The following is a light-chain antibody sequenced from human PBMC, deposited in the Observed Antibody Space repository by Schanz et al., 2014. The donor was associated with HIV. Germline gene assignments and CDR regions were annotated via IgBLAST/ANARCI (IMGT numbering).Light chain of an antibody. V-gene: IGLV2-14*03. J-gene: IGLJ2*01. CDR3: SSYTSSSTLV. Sequence: QSALTQPPSASGSPGQSVTISCTGTSSDVGGSNYVSWYQQHPGKAPKLIIYDVSNRPSGISNRFSGSKSGYTASLTISGLQAEDEADYYCSSYTSSSTLVFGGGTKVTVL. CDR1: SSDVGGSNY. CDR2: DVS.